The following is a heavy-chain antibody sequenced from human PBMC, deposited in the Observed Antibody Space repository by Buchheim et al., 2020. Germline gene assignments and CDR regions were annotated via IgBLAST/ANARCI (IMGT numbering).Heavy chain of an antibody. Sequence: QVQLVESGGGVVQPGRSLRLSCAASGFTFSSYGMHWVRQAPGKGLEWVAVISYDGSNKYYADSVKGRFTISRDNSKNTLYLQMNSLRAEDTAVYYCAKDLLNWVGATSGVRAGFDYWGQGTL. CDR1: GFTFSSYG. CDR2: ISYDGSNK. J-gene: IGHJ4*02. D-gene: IGHD1-26*01. CDR3: AKDLLNWVGATSGVRAGFDY. V-gene: IGHV3-30*18.